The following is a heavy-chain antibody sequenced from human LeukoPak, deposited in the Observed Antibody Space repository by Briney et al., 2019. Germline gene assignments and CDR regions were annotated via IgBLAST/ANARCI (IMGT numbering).Heavy chain of an antibody. D-gene: IGHD3-22*01. CDR1: GGSIRSYS. J-gene: IGHJ3*02. CDR3: ARGSTMIGQGHYAFDI. Sequence: SETLSLTCNVSGGSIRSYSWSWIRQAPGKGLEWIGYMYYSGRTSYNPSLKSRVTISVDTSKNHFSLKLRSVTAADTAVYYCARGSTMIGQGHYAFDIWGQGTMVTVSS. V-gene: IGHV4-59*01. CDR2: MYYSGRT.